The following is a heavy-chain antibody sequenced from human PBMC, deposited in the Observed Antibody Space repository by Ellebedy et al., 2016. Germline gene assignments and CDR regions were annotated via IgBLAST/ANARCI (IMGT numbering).Heavy chain of an antibody. V-gene: IGHV3-33*01. Sequence: GGSLRLSCAASGFTFRTYGMHWVRQAPGKGLEWVAIIWYDGSNKYYADSVKGRFTISRDNAKNSLYLQMNSLRVEDTAVYYCARASDCSGGSCYFDYWGQGTLVTVSS. CDR1: GFTFRTYG. CDR2: IWYDGSNK. D-gene: IGHD2-15*01. CDR3: ARASDCSGGSCYFDY. J-gene: IGHJ4*02.